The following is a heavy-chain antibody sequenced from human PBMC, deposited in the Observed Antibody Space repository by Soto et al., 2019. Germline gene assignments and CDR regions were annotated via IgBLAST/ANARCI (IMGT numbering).Heavy chain of an antibody. CDR1: GFTFSIYA. CDR3: AKDAPGSGWLSDY. V-gene: IGHV3-23*01. Sequence: VGSLRLSCAASGFTFSIYAMSWVRQAPGKGLEWVSTIGGSGGGTTYADFVRGRSTISRDNSRNTLYLQMNSLRAEDTAVYYCAKDAPGSGWLSDYWGRGALVTVSS. CDR2: IGGSGGGT. J-gene: IGHJ4*02. D-gene: IGHD3-22*01.